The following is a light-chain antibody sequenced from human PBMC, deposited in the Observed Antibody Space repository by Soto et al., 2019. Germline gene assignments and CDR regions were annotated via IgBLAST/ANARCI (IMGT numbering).Light chain of an antibody. V-gene: IGKV3-20*01. J-gene: IGKJ2*01. CDR2: GSS. CDR1: QSINNNY. CDR3: HQYGSSPPYT. Sequence: EVVLTQSPGTLSLSPGERATLSCRGSQSINNNYLAWYQQRPGQAPRLLIYGSSDRATGIPDTFSGSGSGTDFTLTISRLEPEDFAVYYCHQYGSSPPYTFGQGTKLEI.